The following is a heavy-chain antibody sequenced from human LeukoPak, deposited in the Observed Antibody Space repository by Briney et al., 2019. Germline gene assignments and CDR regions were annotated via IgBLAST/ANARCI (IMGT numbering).Heavy chain of an antibody. CDR3: ARQVDSYVYFDN. J-gene: IGHJ4*02. Sequence: SETLSLTCTVSGGSISSYYWSWIRQPPGKGLEWIAYIFDDGRTNYNPSLKSRVTISVDTSKNQFSLKLGSLTAADTAVYYCARQVDSYVYFDNWGQGTLVTVSS. V-gene: IGHV4-59*08. D-gene: IGHD3-16*01. CDR1: GGSISSYY. CDR2: IFDDGRT.